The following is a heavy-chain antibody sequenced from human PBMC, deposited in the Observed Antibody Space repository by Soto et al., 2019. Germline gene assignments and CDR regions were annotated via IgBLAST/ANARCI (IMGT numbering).Heavy chain of an antibody. J-gene: IGHJ6*02. CDR3: AREVVRGVLNYYYGMDV. Sequence: GASVKVSCKASGGTFSSYAISWVRQAPGQGLEWMGGIIPIFGTANYAQKFQGRVTITADESTSTAYMELSSLRSEDTAVYYCAREVVRGVLNYYYGMDVWGQGTTVTVSS. CDR2: IIPIFGTA. D-gene: IGHD3-10*02. CDR1: GGTFSSYA. V-gene: IGHV1-69*13.